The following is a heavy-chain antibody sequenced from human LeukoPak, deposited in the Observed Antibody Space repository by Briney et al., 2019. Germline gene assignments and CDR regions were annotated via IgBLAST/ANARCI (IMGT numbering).Heavy chain of an antibody. CDR1: GFTFSSYW. J-gene: IGHJ4*02. CDR2: INQDESEK. D-gene: IGHD2-2*01. Sequence: PGGSLRLSCAASGFTFSSYWMSWVRQAPGKGLEWVANINQDESEKYYVDSVKGRFTISRDNAKKSLFLQMNSLRAEDTAVYYCARKLAPVSDYWGQGTLVTVSS. CDR3: ARKLAPVSDY. V-gene: IGHV3-7*01.